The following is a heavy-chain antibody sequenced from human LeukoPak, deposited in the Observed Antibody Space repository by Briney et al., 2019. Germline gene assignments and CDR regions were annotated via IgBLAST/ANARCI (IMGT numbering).Heavy chain of an antibody. CDR3: AKDVAPDSGWDLDY. V-gene: IGHV3-23*01. CDR1: GLTFSTYS. CDR2: IYNSGAKI. Sequence: GGSLRLSCAVSGLTFSTYSMTWVRQGPGKGLEWVSSIYNSGAKIFYADSVKGRFTISKDNSKNMLYLQMNSLRVEDTAVYYCAKDVAPDSGWDLDYWGQGTLVTVSS. D-gene: IGHD6-19*01. J-gene: IGHJ4*02.